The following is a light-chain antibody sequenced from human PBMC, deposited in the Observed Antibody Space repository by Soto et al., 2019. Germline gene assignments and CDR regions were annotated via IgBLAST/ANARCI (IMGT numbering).Light chain of an antibody. CDR3: CSYAGTSTVV. V-gene: IGLV2-23*02. Sequence: QSALTQPASVSGSPGQSITISCTGTSNDIGHYDLVSWFQHHPGKAPQVIIYQVTKRPSGVSDRFSGSRSGNTASLTISGLQTEDEADYYCCSYAGTSTVVFGIGTKLTVL. CDR2: QVT. J-gene: IGLJ1*01. CDR1: SNDIGHYDL.